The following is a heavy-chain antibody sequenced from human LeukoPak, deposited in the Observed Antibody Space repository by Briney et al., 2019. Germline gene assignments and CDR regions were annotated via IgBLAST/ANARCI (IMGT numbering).Heavy chain of an antibody. CDR3: ARDIREVGDSHYFDY. CDR1: GFSITTYY. D-gene: IGHD1-26*01. J-gene: IGHJ4*02. CDR2: IHSSGST. Sequence: SETRSLTCTVSGFSITTYYWSWIRQSPGNGLEWIGLIHSSGSTTYNPSLKSRVTISVDTSKNQFSLHLSSVTAADTAVYYCARDIREVGDSHYFDYWGQGTLVTVTS. V-gene: IGHV4-59*01.